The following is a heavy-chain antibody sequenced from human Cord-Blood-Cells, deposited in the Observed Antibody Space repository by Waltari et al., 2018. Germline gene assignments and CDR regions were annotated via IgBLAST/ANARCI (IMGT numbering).Heavy chain of an antibody. V-gene: IGHV1-2*04. CDR1: GYTFTGYY. CDR2: NNPNSGGT. D-gene: IGHD3-10*01. CDR3: ARGQEHYYGSGSYFDY. J-gene: IGHJ4*02. Sequence: QVQLVQSGAEVKKPGASVKVSCKASGYTFTGYYMHWVRQAPGQGLEWMGWNNPNSGGTNYAQKFQGWVTMTRDTSISTAYMELSRLRSDDTAVYYCARGQEHYYGSGSYFDYWGQGTLVTVSS.